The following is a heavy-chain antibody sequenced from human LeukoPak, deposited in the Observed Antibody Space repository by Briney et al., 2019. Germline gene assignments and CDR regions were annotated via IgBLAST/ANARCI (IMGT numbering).Heavy chain of an antibody. CDR3: ARSPRITIFGVVIRFDP. D-gene: IGHD3-3*01. J-gene: IGHJ5*02. CDR2: MSPNSGNT. Sequence: ASVKVSCKASGYTFTSYDINWVRQATGQGLEWMGWMSPNSGNTGYAQKFQGRVTMTRNTSISTAYMELSSLRSEDTAVYYCARSPRITIFGVVIRFDPWGQGTLVTVSS. CDR1: GYTFTSYD. V-gene: IGHV1-8*01.